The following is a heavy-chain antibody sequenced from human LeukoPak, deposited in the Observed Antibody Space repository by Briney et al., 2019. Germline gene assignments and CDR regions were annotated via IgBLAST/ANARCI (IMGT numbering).Heavy chain of an antibody. V-gene: IGHV3-7*01. Sequence: GGSLRLSCAASGFIFSSCWMSWVRQAPGKGLEWVASINQDGSDKRHADSVKGRFTISRDNAKNSLSLQVNSPRAEDTAVYYCATLKDPVTTFDNWGQGTLVTVSS. CDR3: ATLKDPVTTFDN. CDR2: INQDGSDK. D-gene: IGHD4-17*01. CDR1: GFIFSSCW. J-gene: IGHJ4*02.